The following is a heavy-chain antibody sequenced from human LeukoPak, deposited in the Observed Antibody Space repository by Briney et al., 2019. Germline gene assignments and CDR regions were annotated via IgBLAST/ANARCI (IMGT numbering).Heavy chain of an antibody. Sequence: ASVKVSCKASGYTFTGYYMHWVRQAPGQGLEWMGWINPNSGGTNYAQKFQGRVTMTRDTSISTAYMELSRLRSDDTAMYYCAKNRVGGYLKWFDPWGQGTLVTVSS. D-gene: IGHD2-15*01. CDR3: AKNRVGGYLKWFDP. V-gene: IGHV1-2*02. CDR1: GYTFTGYY. CDR2: INPNSGGT. J-gene: IGHJ5*02.